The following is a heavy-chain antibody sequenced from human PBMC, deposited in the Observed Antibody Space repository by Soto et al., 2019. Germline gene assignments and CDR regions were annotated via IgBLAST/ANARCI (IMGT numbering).Heavy chain of an antibody. J-gene: IGHJ6*03. V-gene: IGHV1-46*03. CDR1: GYTFTGYY. Sequence: ASVKVSCKASGYTFTGYYMHWVRQAPGQGLEWMGIINPNGGSTNYAQKFQGRVTMTRDTSTSTVYMELSSLRSEDTAVYYCARDRLGAAAGPNYYYYYMDVWGKGTTVTVSS. D-gene: IGHD6-13*01. CDR2: INPNGGST. CDR3: ARDRLGAAAGPNYYYYYMDV.